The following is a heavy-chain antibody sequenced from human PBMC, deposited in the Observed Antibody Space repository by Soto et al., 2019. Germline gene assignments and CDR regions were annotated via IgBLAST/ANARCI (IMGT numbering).Heavy chain of an antibody. CDR1: GFTFSSYG. CDR2: ISYDGSNK. J-gene: IGHJ4*02. Sequence: GGSVRLSXAASGFTFSSYGMHWVRQAPGKGLEWVAVISYDGSNKYYADSVKGRFTISRDNSKNTLYLQMNNLRAEDTAVYYCAKDPYTGISGIDYWGQGTLVTVSS. V-gene: IGHV3-30*18. CDR3: AKDPYTGISGIDY. D-gene: IGHD2-2*02.